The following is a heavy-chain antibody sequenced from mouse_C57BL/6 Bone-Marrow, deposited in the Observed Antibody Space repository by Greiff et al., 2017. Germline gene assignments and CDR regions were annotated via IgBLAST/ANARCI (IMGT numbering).Heavy chain of an antibody. CDR1: GYTFTSYW. V-gene: IGHV1-72*01. D-gene: IGHD2-4*01. Sequence: VQLQQPGAELVKPGASVKLSCKASGYTFTSYWMHWVKQRPGRGLEWIGRIDPNSGGTKYNEKFKSKATLTVDKPSSTAYMQLSSLTSEVSAVYYCAREYDDYDAWFAYWGQGTLVTVSA. J-gene: IGHJ3*01. CDR2: IDPNSGGT. CDR3: AREYDDYDAWFAY.